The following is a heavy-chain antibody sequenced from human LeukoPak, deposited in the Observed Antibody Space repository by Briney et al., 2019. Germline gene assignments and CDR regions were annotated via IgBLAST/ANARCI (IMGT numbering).Heavy chain of an antibody. J-gene: IGHJ4*02. Sequence: AGGSLRLSCAAPGFIFSSFGMHWVRQAPGKGLEWVAVIWYDGSNKFYVDSVKGRFTISRDNSKNTLYLQMNSLRAEDTAVYYCARDRTLGGYGNYFDYWGQGTQVTVSS. V-gene: IGHV3-33*01. D-gene: IGHD3-16*01. CDR3: ARDRTLGGYGNYFDY. CDR2: IWYDGSNK. CDR1: GFIFSSFG.